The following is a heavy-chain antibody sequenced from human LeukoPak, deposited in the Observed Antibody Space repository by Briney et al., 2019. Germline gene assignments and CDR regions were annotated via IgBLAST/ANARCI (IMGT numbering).Heavy chain of an antibody. D-gene: IGHD3-22*01. CDR2: ISYDGSNK. Sequence: GRSLRLSCAASGFTFSSYAMHWVRQAPGKGLEWVAVISYDGSNKYYADSVKGRFTISRDNSKNTLYLQMNSLRAEDTAVYYCARDQRYYYDSKDDYWGQGTLVTVPS. CDR3: ARDQRYYYDSKDDY. CDR1: GFTFSSYA. J-gene: IGHJ4*02. V-gene: IGHV3-30-3*01.